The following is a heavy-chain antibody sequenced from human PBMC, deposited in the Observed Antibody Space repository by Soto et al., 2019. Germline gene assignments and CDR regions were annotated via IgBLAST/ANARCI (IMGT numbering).Heavy chain of an antibody. J-gene: IGHJ5*02. V-gene: IGHV4-31*03. Sequence: TLSLTCTVSGGSISSGGYYWSWIRQHPGKGLEWIGYIYYSGSTYYNPSLKSRVTISVDTSKNQFSLKLSSVTAADTAVYYCARKSRYCSSTSCYSNWFDPWGQGTLVTVSS. CDR1: GGSISSGGYY. CDR2: IYYSGST. CDR3: ARKSRYCSSTSCYSNWFDP. D-gene: IGHD2-2*01.